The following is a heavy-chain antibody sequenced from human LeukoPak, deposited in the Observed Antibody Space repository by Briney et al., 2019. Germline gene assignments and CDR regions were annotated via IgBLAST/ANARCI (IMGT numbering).Heavy chain of an antibody. CDR3: ARGYCSGGSCYEDY. CDR1: GGSVSSGSYY. D-gene: IGHD2-15*01. V-gene: IGHV4-30-4*01. J-gene: IGHJ4*02. Sequence: SETLSLTCTVSGGSVSSGSYYWSWIRQPPGKGLEWIGYIYYSGSTYYNPSLKSRVTISVDTSKNQFSLKLSSVTAADTAVYYCARGYCSGGSCYEDYWGQGTLVTVSS. CDR2: IYYSGST.